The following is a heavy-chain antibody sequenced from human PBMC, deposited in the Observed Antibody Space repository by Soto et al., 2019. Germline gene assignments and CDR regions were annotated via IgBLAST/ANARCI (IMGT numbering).Heavy chain of an antibody. Sequence: PSETLSLTCTVSGGSISSYYWSWVRQPPGKGLEWIGEIYHSGSTNYNPSLKSRVTISVDKSKNQFSLKLSSVTAADTSVYYCARHIIDIVVVPAAAHWFDPWGQGTLVTVSS. CDR1: GGSISSYY. J-gene: IGHJ5*02. D-gene: IGHD2-2*01. V-gene: IGHV4-59*08. CDR3: ARHIIDIVVVPAAAHWFDP. CDR2: IYHSGST.